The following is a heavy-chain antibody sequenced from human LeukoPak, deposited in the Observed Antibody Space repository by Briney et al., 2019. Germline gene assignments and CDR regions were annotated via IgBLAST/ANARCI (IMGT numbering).Heavy chain of an antibody. D-gene: IGHD5-18*01. CDR3: ATVGYSYGAFDY. CDR2: IDREDGQT. CDR1: GYTFTSYD. J-gene: IGHJ4*02. V-gene: IGHV1-24*01. Sequence: ASVKVSCKASGYTFTSYDINWVRQATGQGLEWMGGIDREDGQTIYAQKFQGRVTMTEDTSTDTAYMEVSRLTSEDTAFYYCATVGYSYGAFDYWGQGTLVTVSS.